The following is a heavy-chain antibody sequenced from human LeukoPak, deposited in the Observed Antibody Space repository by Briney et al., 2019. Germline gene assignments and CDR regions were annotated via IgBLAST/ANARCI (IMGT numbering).Heavy chain of an antibody. CDR1: GFSLSTSGVG. CDR3: AHYGDYRFLYYFDY. CDR2: IYWNDNR. J-gene: IGHJ4*02. Sequence: SGPTLVNPTQTLTLTCTFSGFSLSTSGVGVGWIRQPPGKALEWLALIYWNDNRLYSPSLKSRLTITKDTSNNQVVLTMTNMDPVDTATYYCAHYGDYRFLYYFDYWGQGTLVTVSS. V-gene: IGHV2-5*01. D-gene: IGHD4-17*01.